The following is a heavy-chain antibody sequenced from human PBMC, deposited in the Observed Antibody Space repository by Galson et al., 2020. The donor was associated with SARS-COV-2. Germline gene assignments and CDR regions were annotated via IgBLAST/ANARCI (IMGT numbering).Heavy chain of an antibody. CDR3: AKVRLRFLEWPMDV. D-gene: IGHD3-3*01. CDR1: GFTFDDYA. CDR2: ISWDGGST. Sequence: GESLKISCAASGFTFDDYAMHWVRQAPGKGLGWVSLISWDGGSTYYADSVKGRFTISRDNSKNSLYLQMNSLRAEDTALYYCAKVRLRFLEWPMDVWGKGTTVTVSS. J-gene: IGHJ6*04. V-gene: IGHV3-43D*03.